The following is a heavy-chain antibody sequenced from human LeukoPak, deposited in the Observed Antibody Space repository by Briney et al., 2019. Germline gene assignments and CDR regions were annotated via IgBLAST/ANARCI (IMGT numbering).Heavy chain of an antibody. CDR3: ARSSHNPDAFDI. CDR2: ISSSSSYI. J-gene: IGHJ3*02. V-gene: IGHV3-21*01. CDR1: GFTLSSYS. D-gene: IGHD1-1*01. Sequence: GGSLRLSCAASGFTLSSYSMNWVRQAPGKGLEWVSSISSSSSYIYYADSVKGRFTISRDNAKNSLYLQMNSLRAEDTAVYYCARSSHNPDAFDIWGQGTMVTVSS.